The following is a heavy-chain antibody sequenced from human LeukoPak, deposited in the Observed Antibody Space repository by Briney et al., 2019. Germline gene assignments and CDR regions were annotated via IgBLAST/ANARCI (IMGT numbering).Heavy chain of an antibody. CDR1: GGSFSGYY. Sequence: PSETLSLTCAVYGGSFSGYYWSWIRQPPGKGLEWIGEINHSGSTNYNPSLKSRVTISVDTSKNQFSLKLSSVTAADTAVYYCARVGCSGGSCYSIIDYWGQGTLVTVSS. V-gene: IGHV4-34*01. J-gene: IGHJ4*02. CDR3: ARVGCSGGSCYSIIDY. D-gene: IGHD2-15*01. CDR2: INHSGST.